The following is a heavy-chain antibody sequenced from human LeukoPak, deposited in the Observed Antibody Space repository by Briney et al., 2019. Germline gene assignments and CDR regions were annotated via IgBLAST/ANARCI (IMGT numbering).Heavy chain of an antibody. CDR1: GGSFSGYY. D-gene: IGHD6-13*01. CDR2: INHSGST. Sequence: SETLSLTCAVYGGSFSGYYWSWIRQPPGKGLEWIGEINHSGSTNYNPSRKSRVTISVATTNNQFSLTLSSVTAADTAVYYCARYSSWYFRFDPWGQGTLVTVSS. V-gene: IGHV4-34*01. CDR3: ARYSSWYFRFDP. J-gene: IGHJ5*02.